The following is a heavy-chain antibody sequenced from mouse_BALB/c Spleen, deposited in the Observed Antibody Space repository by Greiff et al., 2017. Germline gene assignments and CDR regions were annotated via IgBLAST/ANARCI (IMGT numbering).Heavy chain of an antibody. J-gene: IGHJ4*01. CDR2: IYPGNVNT. CDR1: GYTFTSYY. Sequence: LLESGPELVKPGASVRISCKASGYTFTSYYIHWVKQRPGQGLEWIGWIYPGNVNTKYNEKFKGKATLTADKSSSTAYMQLSSLTSEDSAVYFCARFYYAMDYWGQGTSVTVSS. V-gene: IGHV1S56*01. CDR3: ARFYYAMDY.